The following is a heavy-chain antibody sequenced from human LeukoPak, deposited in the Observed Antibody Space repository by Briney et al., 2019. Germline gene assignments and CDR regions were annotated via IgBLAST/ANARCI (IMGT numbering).Heavy chain of an antibody. CDR2: IRYDGSNK. D-gene: IGHD1-26*01. CDR3: AKAGLGSGSVDY. J-gene: IGHJ4*02. V-gene: IGHV3-30*02. Sequence: GGYLRLYCAASGFTFSSYGMHWVRQAPGKGLEWVAFIRYDGSNKYYADSVKGRFTISRDNSKNTLYLQMNSLRAEDTAVYYCAKAGLGSGSVDYWGQGTLVTVSS. CDR1: GFTFSSYG.